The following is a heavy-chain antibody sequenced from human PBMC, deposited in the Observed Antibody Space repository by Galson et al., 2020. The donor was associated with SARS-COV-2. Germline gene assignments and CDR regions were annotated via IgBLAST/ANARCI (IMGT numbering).Heavy chain of an antibody. J-gene: IGHJ4*02. Sequence: GESLKISCAASGFTFSSYGMHWVRQAPGKGLEWVAVIWYDGSNKYYADSVKGRFTISRDNSKNTLYLQMNSLRAEDTAVYYCARDREDSGGWMGGFFDYWGQGTLVTGSS. CDR3: ARDREDSGGWMGGFFDY. D-gene: IGHD1-26*01. CDR1: GFTFSSYG. CDR2: IWYDGSNK. V-gene: IGHV3-33*01.